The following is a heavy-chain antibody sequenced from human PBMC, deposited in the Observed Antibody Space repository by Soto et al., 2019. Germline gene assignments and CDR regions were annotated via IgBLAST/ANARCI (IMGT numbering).Heavy chain of an antibody. V-gene: IGHV3-9*01. CDR3: AKDHGYSEWLDY. CDR2: ITWNGKIT. Sequence: PGGSLRLSCAASGFTFDDFAMHWVRRVPGKGLEWVSSITWNGKITGYADSVKGRFIISRDNSKNTLYLQMNSLRAEDTAVYYCAKDHGYSEWLDYWGQGTLVTVSS. J-gene: IGHJ4*02. D-gene: IGHD3-16*01. CDR1: GFTFDDFA.